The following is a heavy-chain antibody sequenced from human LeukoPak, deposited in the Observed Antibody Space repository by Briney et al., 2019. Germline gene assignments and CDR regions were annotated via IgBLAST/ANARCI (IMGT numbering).Heavy chain of an antibody. V-gene: IGHV3-23*01. Sequence: GGSLRLSCAASGFTFSSYAMSWVRQAPGKGLEWVSAISGSGGSTYYADSVKGRFTISRDNSENTLYLQMNSLRAEDTAVYYCAKGGSLTTVTNLDYWGQGTLVTVSS. CDR3: AKGGSLTTVTNLDY. J-gene: IGHJ4*02. CDR2: ISGSGGST. CDR1: GFTFSSYA. D-gene: IGHD4-17*01.